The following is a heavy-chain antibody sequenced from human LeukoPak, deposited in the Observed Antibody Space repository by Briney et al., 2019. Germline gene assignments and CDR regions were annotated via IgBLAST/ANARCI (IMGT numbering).Heavy chain of an antibody. CDR3: ARVVDYYFDY. J-gene: IGHJ4*02. Sequence: PGGSLRLSCAASGLTFSDHYIDWVRQAPGKGLEWVGRIRNKANSYTTEYAASVKGRFTISRDDSKNSLYLQMNSLKTEDTAVYYCARVVDYYFDYWGQGTLVTVSS. CDR1: GLTFSDHY. D-gene: IGHD6-6*01. CDR2: IRNKANSYTT. V-gene: IGHV3-72*01.